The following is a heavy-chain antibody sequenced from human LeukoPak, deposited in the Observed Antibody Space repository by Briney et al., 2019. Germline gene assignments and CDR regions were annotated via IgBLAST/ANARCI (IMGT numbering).Heavy chain of an antibody. Sequence: PGRSLRLSCAASGFTFSSYGMHWVRQAPGKGLEWVAVISYDGSNKYYADSVKGRFTISRDNSKNTLYLQMNSLRAEDTAVYYCGKAGARGGGYWGQGTLVTVSS. D-gene: IGHD3-10*01. CDR2: ISYDGSNK. CDR1: GFTFSSYG. V-gene: IGHV3-30*18. J-gene: IGHJ4*02. CDR3: GKAGARGGGY.